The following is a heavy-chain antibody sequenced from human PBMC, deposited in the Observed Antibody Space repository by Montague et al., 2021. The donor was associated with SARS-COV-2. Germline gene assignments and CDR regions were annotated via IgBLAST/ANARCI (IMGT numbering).Heavy chain of an antibody. CDR2: INHSGYT. V-gene: IGHV4-34*01. CDR1: GASISSYY. J-gene: IGHJ4*02. D-gene: IGHD5-12*01. Sequence: SETLSLTCAVSGASISSYYWSWIRQSPGKGLEWVGEINHSGYTDXNPSLESRLTISLDSSKKQFSLKMTSVTAADTAIYYCASAPRYSFGFLAYWGQGTLVSASS. CDR3: ASAPRYSFGFLAY.